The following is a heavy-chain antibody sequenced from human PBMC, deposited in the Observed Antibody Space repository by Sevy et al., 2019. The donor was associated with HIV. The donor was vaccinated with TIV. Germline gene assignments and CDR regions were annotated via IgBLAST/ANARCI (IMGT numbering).Heavy chain of an antibody. CDR1: GFTFNEAW. Sequence: GGSLRLSCAASGFTFNEAWMSWVRQAPGKGLEWVGRIKSRHDGGTTDYAAPVKGRFIISRDDSTDRLYLQMYSLKTEDTAVYYCTKGIVGATWDWFDPWGQGTLVTVSS. V-gene: IGHV3-15*01. CDR2: IKSRHDGGTT. J-gene: IGHJ5*02. D-gene: IGHD1-26*01. CDR3: TKGIVGATWDWFDP.